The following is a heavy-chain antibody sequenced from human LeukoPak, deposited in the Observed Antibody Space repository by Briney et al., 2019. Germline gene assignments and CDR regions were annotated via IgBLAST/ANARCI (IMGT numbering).Heavy chain of an antibody. CDR1: RSSISSVYF. Sequence: NPSETLSLTCTVSRSSISSVYFWGWVRQPPGKGLEWIGSLFHSGNTYYNPSLKSRITFSLDTSKNQFSLKLSSVTAADTAVYYCARDRYYEPCDYWGEGTQVTVSS. J-gene: IGHJ4*02. CDR2: LFHSGNT. CDR3: ARDRYYEPCDY. D-gene: IGHD3-22*01. V-gene: IGHV4-38-2*02.